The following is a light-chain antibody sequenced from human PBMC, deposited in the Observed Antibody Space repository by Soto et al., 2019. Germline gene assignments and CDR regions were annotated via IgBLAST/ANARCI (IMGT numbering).Light chain of an antibody. J-gene: IGLJ1*01. CDR2: EGS. Sequence: QSALTQPASVSGSPGQSFTISCTGTSSDVGSYNLVSWYQQHPGKAPKLMIYEGSERPSGVSHRFSGSKSGNTASLTISRLQAEDEADYYCYSYAGSSTYVFGAGTKLTVL. V-gene: IGLV2-23*01. CDR3: YSYAGSSTYV. CDR1: SSDVGSYNL.